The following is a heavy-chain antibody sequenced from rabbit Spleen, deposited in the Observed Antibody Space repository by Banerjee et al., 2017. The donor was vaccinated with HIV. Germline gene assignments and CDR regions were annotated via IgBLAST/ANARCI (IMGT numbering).Heavy chain of an antibody. J-gene: IGHJ4*01. Sequence: QSLEESGGDLVKPGASLTLTCTASGFSFSSSYYMCWVRQAPGKGLEWIACIYAGSPNEIYYATWAKGRFTISKSSSTTVTLQMTSLTAADTATYFCARSYTGGSGPLYYFNLWGPGTLVTVS. CDR2: IYAGSPNEI. V-gene: IGHV1S40*01. CDR3: ARSYTGGSGPLYYFNL. D-gene: IGHD1-1*01. CDR1: GFSFSSSYY.